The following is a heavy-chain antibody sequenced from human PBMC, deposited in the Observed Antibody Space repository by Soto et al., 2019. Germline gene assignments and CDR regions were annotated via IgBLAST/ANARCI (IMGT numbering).Heavy chain of an antibody. D-gene: IGHD5-18*01. Sequence: ASETLSLTCTVSGGSISSGGYYWSWIRQHPGKGLEWIGYIYFSGSTYYNPSLKSRVTISVDTSKNQFSLKLSSVTAADTAVYYCARSPHIQLWSYLSAYWGQGTLVTVSS. CDR2: IYFSGST. CDR1: GGSISSGGYY. CDR3: ARSPHIQLWSYLSAY. J-gene: IGHJ4*02. V-gene: IGHV4-31*03.